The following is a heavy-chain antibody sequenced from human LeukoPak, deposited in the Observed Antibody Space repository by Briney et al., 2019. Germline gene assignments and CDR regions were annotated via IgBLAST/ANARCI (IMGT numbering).Heavy chain of an antibody. V-gene: IGHV3-21*01. CDR3: ARFDRGYYSDY. J-gene: IGHJ4*02. Sequence: PGGSLRLSCAASGFTFSSYSMNWVSQAPGKGLEWVSSISSSSSYIYYADSVKGRFTISRDNAKNSLYLQMNSLRAEDTAVYYCARFDRGYYSDYWGQGTLVTVSS. CDR1: GFTFSSYS. D-gene: IGHD3-22*01. CDR2: ISSSSSYI.